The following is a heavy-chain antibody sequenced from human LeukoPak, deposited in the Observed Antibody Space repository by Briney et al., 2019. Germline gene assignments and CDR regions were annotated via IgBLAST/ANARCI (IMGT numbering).Heavy chain of an antibody. CDR1: GGSISSGSYY. J-gene: IGHJ6*04. V-gene: IGHV4-61*02. D-gene: IGHD4-17*01. Sequence: PSETLSLTCTVSGGSISSGSYYWSWIRQPAGKGLEWIGRIYTSGSTNYNPSLKSRVTISVGTSKNQFSLKLSSVTAADTAVYYCARDDRYGAFHLVWGKGTTVTVSS. CDR2: IYTSGST. CDR3: ARDDRYGAFHLV.